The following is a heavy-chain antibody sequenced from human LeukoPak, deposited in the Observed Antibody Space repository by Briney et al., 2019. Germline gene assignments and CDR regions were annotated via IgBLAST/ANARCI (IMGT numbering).Heavy chain of an antibody. V-gene: IGHV1-2*06. CDR1: GYTFTGYY. J-gene: IGHJ4*02. CDR2: INPNSGGT. D-gene: IGHD6-13*01. Sequence: GASVKVSCKASGYTFTGYYMHWVRQAPGQGLEWMGRINPNSGGTNYAQKFQGRVTMTRDTSISTAYMELSRLRSDDTAVYYCAYSFSSSWYYFDYWGQGTLVTVSS. CDR3: AYSFSSSWYYFDY.